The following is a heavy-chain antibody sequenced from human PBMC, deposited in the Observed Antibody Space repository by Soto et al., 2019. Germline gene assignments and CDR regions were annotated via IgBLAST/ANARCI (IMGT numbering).Heavy chain of an antibody. Sequence: ASVKVSCKASGGTFSSYAISWVRQAPGQGLEWMGGIIPIFGIANYAQKFQGRVTITADKYTSTAYMELSSLRYEDTAVYYCARATSQHYYESSGYQTPDAVDIWGQGTMVTVSS. V-gene: IGHV1-69*10. D-gene: IGHD3-22*01. CDR2: IIPIFGIA. J-gene: IGHJ3*02. CDR1: GGTFSSYA. CDR3: ARATSQHYYESSGYQTPDAVDI.